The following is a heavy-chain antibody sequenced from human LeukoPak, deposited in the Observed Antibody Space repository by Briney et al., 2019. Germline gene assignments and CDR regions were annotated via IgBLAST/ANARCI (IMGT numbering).Heavy chain of an antibody. CDR3: ATANFYFQY. CDR2: IFYSGST. CDR1: SGSIRSSSYY. V-gene: IGHV4-39*01. J-gene: IGHJ1*01. Sequence: SETLSLTCTVSSGSIRSSSYYWGWIRQPPGKGLEWIGSIFYSGSTYYNPSLKSRVTMSVDTSKNQFPLKLSSVAAADTAVYYCATANFYFQYRGQGTLVTVSS. D-gene: IGHD2-8*01.